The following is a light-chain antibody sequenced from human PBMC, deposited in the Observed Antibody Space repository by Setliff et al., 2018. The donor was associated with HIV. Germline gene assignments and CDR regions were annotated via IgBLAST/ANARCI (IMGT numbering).Light chain of an antibody. CDR3: CSYAGSSTYV. J-gene: IGLJ1*01. CDR2: EVT. CDR1: SSDVGSYNL. Sequence: QSALTQPASVSGSPGQSITISCTGSSSDVGSYNLVSWYQQHPGKAPKLMIYEVTERPSGVSNRFSGSKSATTAPLTISGLQAEDEADYYCCSYAGSSTYVFGTGTKVTVL. V-gene: IGLV2-23*02.